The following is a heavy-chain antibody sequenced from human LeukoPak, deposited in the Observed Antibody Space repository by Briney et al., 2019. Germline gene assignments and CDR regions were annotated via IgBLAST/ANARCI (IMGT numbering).Heavy chain of an antibody. V-gene: IGHV3-53*01. Sequence: GGSLRLPCAASGFTVSSNYMSWVRQAPGKGLEWVSAIYSGGSTYYADSVKGRFTISRDNSKNTLYLQMNSLRAEDTAVYYCVRDSVGLYYFNYWGQGTLVTVSS. CDR1: GFTVSSNY. CDR2: IYSGGST. CDR3: VRDSVGLYYFNY. J-gene: IGHJ4*02. D-gene: IGHD1-26*01.